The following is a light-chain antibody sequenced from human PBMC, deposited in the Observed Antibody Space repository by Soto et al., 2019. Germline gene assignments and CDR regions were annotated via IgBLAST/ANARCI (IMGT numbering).Light chain of an antibody. Sequence: DIQMTQSPSAMSASVGDRVTLTCRASQGIGNFLAWFQQRPGKVPKRLIYAASTLQSGVPSRFSGSGSVTEFTLIVSSLQPEDSATYYCLQYNSYPLTFGQGTKVEIK. CDR1: QGIGNF. CDR3: LQYNSYPLT. V-gene: IGKV1-17*03. J-gene: IGKJ1*01. CDR2: AAS.